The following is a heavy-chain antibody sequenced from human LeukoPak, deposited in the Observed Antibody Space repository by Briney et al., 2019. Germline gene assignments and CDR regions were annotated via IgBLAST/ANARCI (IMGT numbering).Heavy chain of an antibody. Sequence: SETLSLTCTVSGGSISVYYWSWIRQPPGKGLEWIGYIYYSGSTNYNPSLKSRVTIAVDTSKNQFSLKLSSVTAADTAVYYCARHSKYYYDSSGSYVGYFQHWGQGTLVTVSS. CDR3: ARHSKYYYDSSGSYVGYFQH. CDR2: IYYSGST. CDR1: GGSISVYY. J-gene: IGHJ1*01. D-gene: IGHD3-22*01. V-gene: IGHV4-59*08.